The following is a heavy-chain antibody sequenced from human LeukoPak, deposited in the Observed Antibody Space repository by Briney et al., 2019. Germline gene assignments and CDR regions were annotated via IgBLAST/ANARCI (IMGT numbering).Heavy chain of an antibody. J-gene: IGHJ5*02. V-gene: IGHV3-53*01. D-gene: IGHD6-19*01. CDR1: GFTVSSNY. CDR2: IYSGGST. Sequence: GGSLRLSCAASGFTVSSNYMSWVRLAPGKGLEWVSVIYSGGSTYYADSVKGRFTISRDNSKNTLYLQMNSLRAEDTAVYYCAREEVAVGGNWFDPWGQGTLVTVSS. CDR3: AREEVAVGGNWFDP.